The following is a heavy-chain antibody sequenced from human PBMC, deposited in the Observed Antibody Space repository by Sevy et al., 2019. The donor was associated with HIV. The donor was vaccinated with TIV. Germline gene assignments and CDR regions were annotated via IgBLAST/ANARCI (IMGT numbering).Heavy chain of an antibody. Sequence: GGSLRLSCAASGFSLETYWMNWVRQAPGKPLEWVANIKEDDTVKYYVDSVKGHFTIFRDNGRNLVYLVMNNLRVGDTARYYCVRAIQSEGSFWGQGTLVTVSS. J-gene: IGHJ4*02. CDR2: IKEDDTVK. D-gene: IGHD2-2*02. CDR3: VRAIQSEGSF. V-gene: IGHV3-7*04. CDR1: GFSLETYW.